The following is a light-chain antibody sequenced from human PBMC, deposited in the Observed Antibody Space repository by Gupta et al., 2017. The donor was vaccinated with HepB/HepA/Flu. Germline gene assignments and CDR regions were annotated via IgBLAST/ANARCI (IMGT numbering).Light chain of an antibody. V-gene: IGLV1-40*01. CDR2: GNS. CDR1: NSNIGAGYG. J-gene: IGLJ2*01. Sequence: QSVLTQPPSVSEAPGQRVTISCSGGNSNIGAGYGVNWYQQFPGTAPKLLIFGNSNRPSGVPDRFSGSKSRTSASLAIAGLQTEDEADYYCQSYDNSLSAVVFGGGTKVTVL. CDR3: QSYDNSLSAVV.